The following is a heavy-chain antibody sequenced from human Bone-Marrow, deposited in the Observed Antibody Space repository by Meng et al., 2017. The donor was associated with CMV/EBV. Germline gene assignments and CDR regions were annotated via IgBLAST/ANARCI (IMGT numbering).Heavy chain of an antibody. CDR2: IHSGGNT. V-gene: IGHV3-66*02. CDR1: GLTISNYA. D-gene: IGHD3-3*01. Sequence: GGSLRLSCAASGLTISNYAMSWVRQAPGKGLEWVSVIHSGGNTYYADSVKGRFSISRDNSKNTLYLQMNSLRAEDTAVYYCARGGRSGLEWLPSGGMDVWGQGTTVTVSS. J-gene: IGHJ6*02. CDR3: ARGGRSGLEWLPSGGMDV.